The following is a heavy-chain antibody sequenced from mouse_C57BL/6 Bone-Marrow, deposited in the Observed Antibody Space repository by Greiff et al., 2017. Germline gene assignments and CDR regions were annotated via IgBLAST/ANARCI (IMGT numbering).Heavy chain of an antibody. CDR1: GFNIKDYY. CDR3: TRKGNYVRYFDV. V-gene: IGHV14-2*01. D-gene: IGHD2-1*01. CDR2: SDTEDGEA. Sequence: VPLQQSGAELVKPGASVKLSCTASGFNIKDYYMHWVKQRNEQGLERIGRSDTEDGEAKYAPKFQGKATIAADTSSNTAYLQRSSLTSEDTAVYYCTRKGNYVRYFDVWGTGTTVTVSS. J-gene: IGHJ1*03.